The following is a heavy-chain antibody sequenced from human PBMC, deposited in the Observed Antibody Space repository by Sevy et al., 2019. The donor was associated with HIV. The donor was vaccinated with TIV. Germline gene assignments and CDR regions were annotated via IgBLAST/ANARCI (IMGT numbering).Heavy chain of an antibody. CDR1: GFTFSNFA. CDR2: ISSGSTYR. CDR3: ARDRRNYGGQYFDS. Sequence: GGSLRLSCVASGFTFSNFAMHWIRQAPGKGLEWLSDISSGSTYRNYAASVKGRFTISRDNSKNSLYLQMDSLRAEDTAVYYCARDRRNYGGQYFDSWGQGTRVTVSS. D-gene: IGHD4-17*01. V-gene: IGHV3-11*06. J-gene: IGHJ4*02.